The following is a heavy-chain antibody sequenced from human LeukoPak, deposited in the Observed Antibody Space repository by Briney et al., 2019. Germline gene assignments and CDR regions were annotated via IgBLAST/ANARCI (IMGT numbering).Heavy chain of an antibody. CDR1: GGSISSYY. CDR2: IYHSGST. D-gene: IGHD6-13*01. Sequence: SETLSLTCTVSGGSISSYYWSWIRQPPGKGLEWIGYIYHSGSTYYNPSLKSRVTISVDRSKNQFSLKLSSVTAADTAVYYCARDEDNSSWYNYWGQGTLVTVSS. CDR3: ARDEDNSSWYNY. J-gene: IGHJ4*02. V-gene: IGHV4-59*12.